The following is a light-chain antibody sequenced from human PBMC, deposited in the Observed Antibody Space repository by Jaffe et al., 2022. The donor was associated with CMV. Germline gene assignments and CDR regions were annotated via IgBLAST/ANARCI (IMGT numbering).Light chain of an antibody. V-gene: IGKV3-20*01. CDR2: GAS. CDR3: QQYDTSPFT. CDR1: QSVSGIY. J-gene: IGKJ3*01. Sequence: EIVLTQSPGTLSLSPGERATLSCRASQSVSGIYLAWYQQKPGQAPRLLIYGASNRATGIPDRFSGSWSGTDFTLTINRLEPEDFAVYYCQQYDTSPFTFGPGTKVDI.